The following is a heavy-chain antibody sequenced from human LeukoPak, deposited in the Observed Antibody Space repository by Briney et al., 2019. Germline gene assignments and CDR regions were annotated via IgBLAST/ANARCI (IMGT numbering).Heavy chain of an antibody. D-gene: IGHD3-10*01. CDR2: IYYSGST. CDR3: ARDRGGSLDY. Sequence: SETLSLTCTVSGGPISSYYWSWIRQPPGKGLEWIGYIYYSGSTNYNPSLKSRVTISVDTSKNQFSLKLSSVTAADTAVYYCARDRGGSLDYWGQGTLVTVSS. J-gene: IGHJ4*02. V-gene: IGHV4-59*01. CDR1: GGPISSYY.